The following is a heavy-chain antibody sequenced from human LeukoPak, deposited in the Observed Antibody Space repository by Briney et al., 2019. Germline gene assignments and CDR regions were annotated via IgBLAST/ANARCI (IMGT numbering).Heavy chain of an antibody. V-gene: IGHV3-66*01. J-gene: IGHJ6*03. CDR3: ARDHRGSGSRYYYYYMDV. D-gene: IGHD3-10*01. CDR1: GFTVSSNY. CDR2: IYSGGST. Sequence: GGSLRLSCAASGFTVSSNYMSWVRQAPGKGLEWVSVIYSGGSTYYADSVKGRFTISRDNSKNTLYLQMNSLRAEDTAVYYCARDHRGSGSRYYYYYMDVWGKGTTVTISS.